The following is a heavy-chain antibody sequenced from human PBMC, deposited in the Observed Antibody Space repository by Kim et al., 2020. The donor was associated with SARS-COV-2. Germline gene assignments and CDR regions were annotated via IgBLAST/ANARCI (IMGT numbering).Heavy chain of an antibody. CDR2: IYPGDSDT. D-gene: IGHD3-10*01. CDR1: GYSFTSYW. V-gene: IGHV5-51*01. Sequence: GESLKISCKGSGYSFTSYWIGWVRQMPGKGLEWMGIIYPGDSDTRYSPSFQGQVTISADKSISTAYLQWSSLKASDTAMYYCARPQSMVRGVMSWFDPWGQGTLVTVSS. J-gene: IGHJ5*02. CDR3: ARPQSMVRGVMSWFDP.